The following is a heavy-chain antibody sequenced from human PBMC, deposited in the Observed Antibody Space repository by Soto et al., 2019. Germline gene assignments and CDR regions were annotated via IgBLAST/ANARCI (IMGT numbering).Heavy chain of an antibody. CDR2: MYNTGST. CDR3: ARRWGPTFDF. D-gene: IGHD1-26*01. J-gene: IGHJ4*02. Sequence: SETLSLTCTVSGGSISRYYWSWIRQPPGKGLEWIGYMYNTGSTVYNPPFKSRVTISVDTSKNQFSLKLNSVTAADTAVYYCARRWGPTFDFWGQGTLVTVSS. CDR1: GGSISRYY. V-gene: IGHV4-59*01.